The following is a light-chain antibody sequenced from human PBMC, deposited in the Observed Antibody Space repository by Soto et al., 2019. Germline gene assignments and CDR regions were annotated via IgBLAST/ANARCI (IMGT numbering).Light chain of an antibody. CDR2: AAS. CDR3: QQLNSDPLT. J-gene: IGKJ4*01. Sequence: IQLTRSPSSRSASVGYIVTITCRASQGISSYLAWYQQKPGKAPKLLIYAASTLQSGVPSRFSGSGSGTDFPLTISSLQPEDFETYYCQQLNSDPLTFGGGTKVDIK. V-gene: IGKV1-9*01. CDR1: QGISSY.